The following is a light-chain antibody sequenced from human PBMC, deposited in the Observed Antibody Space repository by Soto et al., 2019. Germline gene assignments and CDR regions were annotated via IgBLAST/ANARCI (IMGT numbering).Light chain of an antibody. CDR1: SSNIGSNY. Sequence: QAVVTQPPSASGTPGQRVTISCSGSSSNIGSNYVYWYQQLPGTAPKLLIYSNNQRPSGVPDRFSGSKSGTSASLAISGLRSEDEADYYCAAWDDSLSGPEFGGGTKLTVL. CDR3: AAWDDSLSGPE. J-gene: IGLJ2*01. CDR2: SNN. V-gene: IGLV1-47*02.